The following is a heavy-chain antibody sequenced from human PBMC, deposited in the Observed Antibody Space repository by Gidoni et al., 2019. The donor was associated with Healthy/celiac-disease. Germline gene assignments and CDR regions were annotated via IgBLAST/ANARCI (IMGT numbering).Heavy chain of an antibody. Sequence: QVQLVESGGGVVQPGRSLRLSCAASGFTFSSYGMHWVRQAPGKGLEWVAVIWYDGSNKYYADSVKGRFTISRDNSKNTLYLQMNSLRAEDTAVYYCAREHGQEAYYFDYWGQGTLVTVSS. CDR3: AREHGQEAYYFDY. CDR2: IWYDGSNK. CDR1: GFTFSSYG. J-gene: IGHJ4*02. V-gene: IGHV3-33*01.